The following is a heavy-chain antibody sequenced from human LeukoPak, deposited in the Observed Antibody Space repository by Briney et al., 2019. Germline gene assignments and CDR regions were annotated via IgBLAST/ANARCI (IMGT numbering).Heavy chain of an antibody. CDR3: ATNSMFYYDSSGYWFDP. Sequence: ASVTVSCKLSGHTLGESSIHWVRQAPARGLEWMGSFDPEDGKRMYAREFQGRLSITEDTSTDTAYMELSSLRSEDTAVYYCATNSMFYYDSSGYWFDPWGQGTLVTVSS. CDR2: FDPEDGKR. D-gene: IGHD3-22*01. J-gene: IGHJ5*02. CDR1: GHTLGESS. V-gene: IGHV1-24*01.